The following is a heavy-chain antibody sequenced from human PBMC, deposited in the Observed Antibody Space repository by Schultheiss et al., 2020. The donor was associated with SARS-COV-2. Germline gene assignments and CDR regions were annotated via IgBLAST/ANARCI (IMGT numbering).Heavy chain of an antibody. J-gene: IGHJ4*02. CDR1: GYTFTSYD. Sequence: GESLKISCKASGYTFTSYDINWVRQATGQGLEWMGWMNPNSGNTGYAQKFQGRVTMTRNTSISTAYMELSRLRSDDTAVYYCARGLYSSIGSGYSADGYWGQGTLVTVSS. D-gene: IGHD3-22*01. CDR2: MNPNSGNT. CDR3: ARGLYSSIGSGYSADGY. V-gene: IGHV1-8*01.